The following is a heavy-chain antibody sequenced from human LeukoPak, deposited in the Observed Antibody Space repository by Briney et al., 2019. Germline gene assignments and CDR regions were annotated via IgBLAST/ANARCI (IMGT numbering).Heavy chain of an antibody. D-gene: IGHD3-22*01. CDR2: ISAYNGNT. Sequence: ASVKVSCKASGYTFTIYGISWVRQAPGQGLEWMGWISAYNGNTNYAQKLQGRVTMTTDTSTSTAYMELRGLRSDDTAVYYCAREGYHDSSGYSTAEYFQHWGQGTLVTVSS. J-gene: IGHJ1*01. CDR3: AREGYHDSSGYSTAEYFQH. V-gene: IGHV1-18*01. CDR1: GYTFTIYG.